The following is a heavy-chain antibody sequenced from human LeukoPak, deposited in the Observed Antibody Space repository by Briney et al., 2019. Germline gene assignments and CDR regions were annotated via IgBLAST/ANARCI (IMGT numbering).Heavy chain of an antibody. J-gene: IGHJ3*02. CDR2: IYSGGST. Sequence: GGSLRLSCAASGFTVSSNYMSWVRQAPGKGLEWVSVIYSGGSTYYADSVKGRFTISRDNSKNTLYLQMNSLRAEDTAVYYCARDVGYGGYVADAFDIWGQGTMVTVSS. CDR1: GFTVSSNY. V-gene: IGHV3-53*01. D-gene: IGHD4-17*01. CDR3: ARDVGYGGYVADAFDI.